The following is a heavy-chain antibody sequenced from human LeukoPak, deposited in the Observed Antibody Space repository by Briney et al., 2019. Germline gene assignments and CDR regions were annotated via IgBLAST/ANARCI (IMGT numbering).Heavy chain of an antibody. CDR1: GYSISSGYY. D-gene: IGHD2-21*01. CDR2: IYHSGST. Sequence: PSETLSLTCAVSGYSISSGYYWGWIRQPPGKGLEWIVSIYHSGSTYYNPSLKSRVTISVDTSKNQFSLKLSSVTAADTAVYYCATASTYCGGDCYYFDYWGQGTLVTVSS. V-gene: IGHV4-38-2*01. CDR3: ATASTYCGGDCYYFDY. J-gene: IGHJ4*02.